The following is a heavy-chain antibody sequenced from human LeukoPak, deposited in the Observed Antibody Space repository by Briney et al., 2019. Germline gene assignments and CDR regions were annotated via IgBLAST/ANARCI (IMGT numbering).Heavy chain of an antibody. D-gene: IGHD1-26*01. CDR2: IYYSGST. J-gene: IGHJ4*02. V-gene: IGHV4-59*01. CDR1: GGSISSYY. CDR3: ARTSGSYYILPPDY. Sequence: PSETLSLTCTVSGGSISSYYWSWIRQPPGKGLEWIGYIYYSGSTNYNPSLKSRVTISVDTSKNQFSLKLSSMTAADTAVYYCARTSGSYYILPPDYWGQGTLVTVSS.